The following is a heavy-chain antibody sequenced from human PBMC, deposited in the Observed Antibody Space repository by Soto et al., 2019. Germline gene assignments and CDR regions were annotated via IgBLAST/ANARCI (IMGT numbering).Heavy chain of an antibody. J-gene: IGHJ6*02. D-gene: IGHD3-22*01. V-gene: IGHV1-18*01. CDR1: GYTFTSYG. CDR2: ISAYNGNT. Sequence: ASVKVSCKASGYTFTSYGINWVRQATGQGLEWMGWISAYNGNTNYAQNFQGRVTMTTDTSTSTAYMELRNLRSDDTAVYYCAREGYYDSSGYSNYYYYGMDVWGQGTTVTVSS. CDR3: AREGYYDSSGYSNYYYYGMDV.